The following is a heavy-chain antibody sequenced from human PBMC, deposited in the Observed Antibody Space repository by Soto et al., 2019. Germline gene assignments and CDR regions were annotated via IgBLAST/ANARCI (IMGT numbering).Heavy chain of an antibody. J-gene: IGHJ4*02. CDR1: GFTFSDYY. D-gene: IGHD3-16*01. V-gene: IGHV3-11*01. CDR2: FDRTGSPL. CDR3: TRGGNLYDRTKGDH. Sequence: QVHLVESGGGLVTPGGSLRLSCAASGFTFSDYYMGWVRQAPGKGLEWISSFDRTGSPLFYADSVKGRFTISRDNAKNSLFLQRNSLGVKDTGVDPCTRGGNLYDRTKGDHWGPGTRVTV.